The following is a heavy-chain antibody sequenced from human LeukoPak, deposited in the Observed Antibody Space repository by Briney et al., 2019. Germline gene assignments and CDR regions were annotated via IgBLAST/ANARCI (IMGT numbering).Heavy chain of an antibody. V-gene: IGHV4-39*07. CDR1: GGSISSSSYY. CDR2: IYYSGST. CDR3: ARDNGYSSSWYGKYYYYGMDV. J-gene: IGHJ6*02. Sequence: KPSETLSLTCTVSGGSISSSSYYWGWIRQPPGKGLEWIGSIYYSGSTYYNPSLKSRVTISVDTSKNQFSLKLSSVTAADTAVYYCARDNGYSSSWYGKYYYYGMDVWGQGTTVTVSS. D-gene: IGHD6-13*01.